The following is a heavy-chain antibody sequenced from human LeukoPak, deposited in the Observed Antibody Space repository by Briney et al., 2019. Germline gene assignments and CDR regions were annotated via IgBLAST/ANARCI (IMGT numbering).Heavy chain of an antibody. CDR3: ARDGWRGYCSSTSCYLDKNVPHWFDP. Sequence: SQTLSLTCTVSGDSIKSSTYYWSWIRQSAGKGLEWIGRIYTSGSTNYNPSLKSRVTMSVDTSKNQFSLKLSSVTAADTAVYYCARDGWRGYCSSTSCYLDKNVPHWFDPWGQGTLVTVSS. D-gene: IGHD2-2*01. V-gene: IGHV4-61*02. J-gene: IGHJ5*02. CDR1: GDSIKSSTYY. CDR2: IYTSGST.